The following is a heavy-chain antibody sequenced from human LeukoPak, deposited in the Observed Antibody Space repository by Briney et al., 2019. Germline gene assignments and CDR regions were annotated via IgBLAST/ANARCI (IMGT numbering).Heavy chain of an antibody. CDR3: AKDRPDTAMVISYPY. D-gene: IGHD5-18*01. CDR2: ISGSGGST. CDR1: GFTFSSYA. V-gene: IGHV3-23*01. Sequence: GGSLRLSCAASGFTFSSYAMSWVRQAPGKGLEWISAISGSGGSTYYVDSVKGRFTISRDNSKNTLYLQMNSLRAEDTAVYYCAKDRPDTAMVISYPYWGQGTLVTVSS. J-gene: IGHJ4*02.